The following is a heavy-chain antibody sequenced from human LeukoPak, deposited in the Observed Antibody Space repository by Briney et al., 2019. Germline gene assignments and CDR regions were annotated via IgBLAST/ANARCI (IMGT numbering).Heavy chain of an antibody. CDR1: GYSFSTYW. V-gene: IGHV5-51*01. CDR3: ARHSRVGSTWTHFDY. D-gene: IGHD1-26*01. CDR2: IYPGDSDT. J-gene: IGHJ4*02. Sequence: GESLKISCKASGYSFSTYWIGWVRQMPGKGPEWMGIIYPGDSDTRSSPSFQGQVTISADKSISTAYLQWNSLKASDTAMYYCARHSRVGSTWTHFDYWGRGTLVTVSS.